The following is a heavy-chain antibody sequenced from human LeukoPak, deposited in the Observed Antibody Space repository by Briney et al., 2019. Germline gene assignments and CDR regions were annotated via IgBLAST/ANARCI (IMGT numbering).Heavy chain of an antibody. CDR3: ARAPSEIGGYYPEYFRH. CDR1: GFTFSSYW. Sequence: PGGSLRLSCAASGFTFSSYWMHWVRQAPGKGLVWVSRIKSDGSTRYADSVKGRLTISRDNAKNTVSLQMTSLRAEDTGVYYCARAPSEIGGYYPEYFRHWGQGTLVIVSS. CDR2: IKSDGST. J-gene: IGHJ1*01. D-gene: IGHD3-22*01. V-gene: IGHV3-74*01.